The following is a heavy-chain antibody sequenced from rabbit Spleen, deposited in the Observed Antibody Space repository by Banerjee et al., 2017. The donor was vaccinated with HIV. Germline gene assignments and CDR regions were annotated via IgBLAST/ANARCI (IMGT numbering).Heavy chain of an antibody. Sequence: QVLEESGGGLVKPEGSLTVTCKASEFSFSDRDVMCWVRQAPGKGLEWIACINSFSGRPVYATWVNGRFTISKASWTTVTLHMTGLTAADTATYFCARDLPGVIGWNFNLWGQGTLVTVS. J-gene: IGHJ4*01. D-gene: IGHD1-1*01. V-gene: IGHV1S45*01. CDR2: INSFSGRP. CDR3: ARDLPGVIGWNFNL. CDR1: EFSFSDRDV.